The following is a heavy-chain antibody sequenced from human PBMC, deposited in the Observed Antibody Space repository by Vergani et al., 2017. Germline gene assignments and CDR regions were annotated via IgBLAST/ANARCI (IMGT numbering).Heavy chain of an antibody. D-gene: IGHD3-3*01. Sequence: QVQLVQSGSELKKPGASVKVSCKASGYTFTSYAMNWVRQAPGQGREWMGWINTHTGNPTYAQGFTGRLVFSLDTSVRTAYLNISSLMAADTAVYYCAIKATGLFGSGLDPWGQGTMVTVSS. CDR2: INTHTGNP. CDR3: AIKATGLFGSGLDP. V-gene: IGHV7-4-1*02. CDR1: GYTFTSYA. J-gene: IGHJ3*01.